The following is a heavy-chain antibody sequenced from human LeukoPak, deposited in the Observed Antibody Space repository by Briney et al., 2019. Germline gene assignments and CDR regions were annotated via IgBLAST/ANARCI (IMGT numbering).Heavy chain of an antibody. J-gene: IGHJ4*02. CDR2: IKQDGSEK. Sequence: GGSLRLSCAASGFTFSSYSMNWVRQAPGKGLEWVANIKQDGSEKYCVDSVKGRFTISRDNAKNSLFLQMNSLRAEDTAVYYCARDKIVGATHFDHWGQGTLVTVSS. CDR3: ARDKIVGATHFDH. V-gene: IGHV3-7*01. CDR1: GFTFSSYS. D-gene: IGHD1-26*01.